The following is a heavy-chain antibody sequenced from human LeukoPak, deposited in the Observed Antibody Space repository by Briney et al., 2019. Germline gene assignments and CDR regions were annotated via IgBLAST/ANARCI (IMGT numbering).Heavy chain of an antibody. CDR1: GYTFTGHY. J-gene: IGHJ3*02. Sequence: ASVKVSCKASGYTFTGHYMHWVRQAPGQGLEWMGWINPNSGGTNYAQKFQGRVTMTRDTSISTAYMELSRLRSDDTAVYYCARSGTSHDAFDIWGQGTMVTVSS. CDR2: INPNSGGT. V-gene: IGHV1-2*02. CDR3: ARSGTSHDAFDI.